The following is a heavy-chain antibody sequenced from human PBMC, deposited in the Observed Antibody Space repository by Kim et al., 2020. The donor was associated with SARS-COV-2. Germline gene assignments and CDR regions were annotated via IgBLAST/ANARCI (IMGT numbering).Heavy chain of an antibody. Sequence: SETLSLTCTVSGGSISSSSYYWGWIRQPPGKGLEWIGSIYYSGSTYYNPSLKSRVTISVDTSKNQFFLKLSSVTAADTAVYYCASPYYYDSSGCLSDYWGQGTLVTVSS. CDR2: IYYSGST. D-gene: IGHD3-22*01. CDR3: ASPYYYDSSGCLSDY. J-gene: IGHJ4*02. V-gene: IGHV4-39*01. CDR1: GGSISSSSYY.